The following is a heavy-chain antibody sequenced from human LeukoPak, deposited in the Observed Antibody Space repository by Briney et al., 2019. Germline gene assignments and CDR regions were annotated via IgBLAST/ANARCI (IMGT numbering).Heavy chain of an antibody. CDR3: ARAPSGGSRHWFDP. CDR1: GYTFTSYG. V-gene: IGHV1-18*01. Sequence: ASVNVSCKASGYTFTSYGISWVRQAPGQGVEWMGWISAYNGNTNYAQKLQGRVTMTTDTSTSTAYMELRSLRSDDTAVYYCARAPSGGSRHWFDPWGQGTLVTVSS. J-gene: IGHJ5*02. CDR2: ISAYNGNT. D-gene: IGHD2-15*01.